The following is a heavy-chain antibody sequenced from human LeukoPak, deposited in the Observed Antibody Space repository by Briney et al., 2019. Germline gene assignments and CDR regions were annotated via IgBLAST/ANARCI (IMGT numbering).Heavy chain of an antibody. J-gene: IGHJ4*02. CDR3: ARVGLSSWNWRLFDY. D-gene: IGHD2-2*01. CDR1: GYTFTGYY. Sequence: ASVKVSCKASGYTFTGYYMHWVRQAPGRGLEWMGWINPNSGGTNYAQEFQGRVTMTRDTSISTAYMELSRLRSDDTAVYYCARVGLSSWNWRLFDYWGQGALVTVSS. CDR2: INPNSGGT. V-gene: IGHV1-2*02.